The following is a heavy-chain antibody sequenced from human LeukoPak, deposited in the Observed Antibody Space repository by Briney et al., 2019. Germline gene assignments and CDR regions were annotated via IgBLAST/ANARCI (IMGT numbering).Heavy chain of an antibody. CDR2: INHSGST. D-gene: IGHD3-10*01. CDR3: ARSKGRGDYYGSGSYSPFDY. V-gene: IGHV4-34*01. Sequence: SETLSLTCAVYGGSFSGYYWSWIRQPPGKGLEWIGEINHSGSTNYNPSLKSRVTISVDRSKNQFSLKLSSVTAADTAVYYCARSKGRGDYYGSGSYSPFDYWGQGTLVTVSS. CDR1: GGSFSGYY. J-gene: IGHJ4*02.